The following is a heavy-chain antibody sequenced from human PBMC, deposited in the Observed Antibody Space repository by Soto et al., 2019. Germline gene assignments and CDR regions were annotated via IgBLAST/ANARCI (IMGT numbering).Heavy chain of an antibody. CDR3: ASYYYDSSGYYSGSYYGMDV. CDR1: GGSISSSSYY. J-gene: IGHJ6*02. Sequence: SETLSLTCTVSGGSISSSSYYWGWIRQPPGKGLEWIGSICYSGSTYYNPSLKSRVTISVDTSKNQFSLKLSSVTAADTAVYYCASYYYDSSGYYSGSYYGMDVWGQGTTVTVSS. V-gene: IGHV4-39*01. CDR2: ICYSGST. D-gene: IGHD3-22*01.